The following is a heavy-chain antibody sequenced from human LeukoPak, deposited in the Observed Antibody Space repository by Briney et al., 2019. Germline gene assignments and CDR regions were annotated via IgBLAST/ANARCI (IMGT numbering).Heavy chain of an antibody. CDR1: GGTFSSYA. J-gene: IGHJ4*02. CDR2: IIPIFGTA. V-gene: IGHV1-69*01. CDR3: ARGGPSYYDFWSGYYGGY. D-gene: IGHD3-3*01. Sequence: SVKVSCKASGGTFSSYAISWVRQAPGQGLEWMGGIIPIFGTANYAQKFQGRVTITADESTSTAYMELSSLRSGDTAVYYCARGGPSYYDFWSGYYGGYWGQGTLVTVSS.